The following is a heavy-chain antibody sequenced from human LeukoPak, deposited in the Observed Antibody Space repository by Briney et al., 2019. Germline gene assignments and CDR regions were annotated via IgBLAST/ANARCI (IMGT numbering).Heavy chain of an antibody. CDR2: INYSGST. Sequence: SETLSLTCTVSGASIGGSRFFWGWIRQPPGKGLEWIGSINYSGSTYYGPSLRSRVTISVDTSKNQFSLKVNSVTAADMAVYYCARTGGGGATHIDYWGQGSLVTVSS. D-gene: IGHD7-27*01. CDR3: ARTGGGGATHIDY. V-gene: IGHV4-39*07. CDR1: GASIGGSRFF. J-gene: IGHJ4*02.